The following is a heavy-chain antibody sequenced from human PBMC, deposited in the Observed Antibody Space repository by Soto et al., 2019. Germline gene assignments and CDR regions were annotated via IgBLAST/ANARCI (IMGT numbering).Heavy chain of an antibody. Sequence: QITLKESGPTLVKPTQTLTLTCTFSGFSLSTSGVGVGWIRQPPGKALEWLALISWDDDKRYSPSLKSRLTITKDPSRNQVVRIMTNMDPVDTATYYCAHRREGSGSWRFDPWGQGTLVTVSS. D-gene: IGHD3-10*01. J-gene: IGHJ5*02. CDR1: GFSLSTSGVG. CDR2: ISWDDDK. CDR3: AHRREGSGSWRFDP. V-gene: IGHV2-5*02.